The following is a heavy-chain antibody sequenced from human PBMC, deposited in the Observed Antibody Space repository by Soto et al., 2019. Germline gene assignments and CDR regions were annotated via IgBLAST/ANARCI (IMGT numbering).Heavy chain of an antibody. CDR2: INAGNGNT. V-gene: IGHV1-3*05. D-gene: IGHD2-21*02. J-gene: IGHJ4*02. Sequence: QVQLVQSGAEEKKPGASVKVSCKASGYTFTSYAMHWVRQAPGQRLEWMGWINAGNGNTKYSQKFQGRVTITRDTXXXXXXXXXXXXXXXXXXXXXXAXXIXVVTALDYWGQGTLVTVSS. CDR1: GYTFTSYA. CDR3: AXXIXVVTALDY.